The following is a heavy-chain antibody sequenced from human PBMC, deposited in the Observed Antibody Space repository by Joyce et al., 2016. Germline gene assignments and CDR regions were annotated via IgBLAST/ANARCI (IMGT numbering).Heavy chain of an antibody. D-gene: IGHD6-19*01. CDR3: ARVLGSDYYYGMDV. Sequence: EVQLVETGGGLIQPGGSLRLSCAASELSVSTNYMSCVRWVPGKGLEWVSLLDSVGNTYYEDSVKGRFTISRDNSKNTLFRQMNALRAEDTAIYYCARVLGSDYYYGMDVWGQGTTVTVSS. J-gene: IGHJ6*02. V-gene: IGHV3-53*02. CDR2: LDSVGNT. CDR1: ELSVSTNY.